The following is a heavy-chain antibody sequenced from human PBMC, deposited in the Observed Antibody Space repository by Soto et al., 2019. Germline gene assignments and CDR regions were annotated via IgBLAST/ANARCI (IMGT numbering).Heavy chain of an antibody. V-gene: IGHV5-51*01. CDR1: GYSFTSYW. CDR3: AISPTVGTATPAWFDP. D-gene: IGHD5-18*01. Sequence: GESLKISCKGSGYSFTSYWIGWVRQMPGKGLEWMGIIYPGDSDIRYSPFFPGQVTLSADKANSPPYLQWSSLKASDTAMYYCAISPTVGTATPAWFDPWGQGTLVTVSS. J-gene: IGHJ5*02. CDR2: IYPGDSDI.